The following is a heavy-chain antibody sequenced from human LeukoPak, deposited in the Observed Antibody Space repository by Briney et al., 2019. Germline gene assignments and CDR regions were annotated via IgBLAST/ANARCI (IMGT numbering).Heavy chain of an antibody. D-gene: IGHD6-13*01. Sequence: PSETLSLTCTASRGSISSGSYYWGWIRQPPGKGLEWIGSIYYSGSTYYNPSLESRVTISVDTSKNQFSLKLSSVTAADTAVYYCARQGYSSSWSLDYWGQGTLVTVSS. CDR2: IYYSGST. CDR1: RGSISSGSYY. V-gene: IGHV4-39*01. CDR3: ARQGYSSSWSLDY. J-gene: IGHJ4*02.